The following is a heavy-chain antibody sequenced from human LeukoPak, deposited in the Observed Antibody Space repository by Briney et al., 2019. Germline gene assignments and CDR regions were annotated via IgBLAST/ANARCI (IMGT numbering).Heavy chain of an antibody. J-gene: IGHJ4*02. CDR3: AREIYDDSGYYSFDY. CDR1: GGSISSGDYY. CDR2: IYYSGST. V-gene: IGHV4-30-4*01. D-gene: IGHD3-22*01. Sequence: SETLSLTCTVSGGSISSGDYYWSWIRQPPGTGLEWIGYIYYSGSTYYNPSLKSRVTISVDTSKNQFSLKLSSVTAADTAVYYCAREIYDDSGYYSFDYWGQGTLVTVSS.